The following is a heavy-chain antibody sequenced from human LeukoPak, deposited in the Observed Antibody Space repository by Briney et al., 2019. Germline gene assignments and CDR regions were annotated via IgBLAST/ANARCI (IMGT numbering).Heavy chain of an antibody. V-gene: IGHV1-46*01. D-gene: IGHD1-26*01. Sequence: ASVKVSCKASGYTFTSYYMHWVRQAPGQGLEWMGIINPSGGSTSYAQKFQGRVTMTRDTSTSTVYMELSSLRSEDTAVYYCARDQKGGSYYNYFDYWGQGTLVTVCS. CDR3: ARDQKGGSYYNYFDY. CDR2: INPSGGST. J-gene: IGHJ4*02. CDR1: GYTFTSYY.